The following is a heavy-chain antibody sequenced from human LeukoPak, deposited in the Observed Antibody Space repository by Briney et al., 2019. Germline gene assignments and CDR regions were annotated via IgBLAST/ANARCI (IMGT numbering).Heavy chain of an antibody. CDR1: GGSISSYY. V-gene: IGHV4-4*07. CDR2: IYTSGST. CDR3: ARDSTVESEFDP. Sequence: SETLSLTCTVSGGSISSYYWSWIRQPAGKGLGWIGRIYTSGSTNYNPSLKSRVTMSVDTSKNQFSLKLSSVTAADTAVYYCARDSTVESEFDPWGQGTLVTVSS. J-gene: IGHJ5*02. D-gene: IGHD4-23*01.